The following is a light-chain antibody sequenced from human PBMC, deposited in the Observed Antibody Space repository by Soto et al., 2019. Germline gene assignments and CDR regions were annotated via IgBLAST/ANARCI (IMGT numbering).Light chain of an antibody. CDR3: QHYNTWPWT. Sequence: DIQMTQSPSSLSASVGDRVTITCRASQSISSYLNWYQQKPGKAPKLLIYAASSLQSGVPSRFSGSGSGTDFTLTISSLQSEDFAVYYCQHYNTWPWTFGQGTKVDIK. J-gene: IGKJ1*01. CDR1: QSISSY. V-gene: IGKV1-39*01. CDR2: AAS.